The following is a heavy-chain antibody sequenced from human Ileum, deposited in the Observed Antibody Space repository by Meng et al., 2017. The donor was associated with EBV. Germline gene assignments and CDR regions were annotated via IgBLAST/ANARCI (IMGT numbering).Heavy chain of an antibody. D-gene: IGHD6-19*01. CDR3: ARDGYSSGSD. Sequence: HGQLTESGPGLVKPPGTLSLPFSVSGGTVSSGGNYWSWIRQPPGKGLEWIGYIYNSGSTNYNPSLKSRVTISVDTSKNQFSLKLSSVTAADTAVYYCARDGYSSGSDWGQGTLVTVSS. J-gene: IGHJ4*02. V-gene: IGHV4-61*08. CDR2: IYNSGST. CDR1: GGTVSSGGNY.